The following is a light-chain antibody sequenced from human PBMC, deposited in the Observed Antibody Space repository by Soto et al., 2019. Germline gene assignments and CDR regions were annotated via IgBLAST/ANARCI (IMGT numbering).Light chain of an antibody. CDR2: EVS. J-gene: IGLJ3*02. CDR3: CSYVPGTTFAWV. CDR1: RSDFGNYNP. Sequence: QSALTQAASVSGSPGQSITISCTGTRSDFGNYNPVSWYQQHPGKAPKLLIYEVSKRPSGVSDRFSGSKSGNTASLTISGLQAEDGADYYRCSYVPGTTFAWVFGGGTKLTVL. V-gene: IGLV2-23*02.